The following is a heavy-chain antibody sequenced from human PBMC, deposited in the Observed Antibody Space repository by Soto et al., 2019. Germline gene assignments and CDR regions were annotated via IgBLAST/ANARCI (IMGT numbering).Heavy chain of an antibody. CDR1: GFTFSTYG. CDR2: ISFDGNIQ. V-gene: IGHV3-30*18. D-gene: IGHD3-16*02. CDR3: AKVSEGSMITFGGVIAY. J-gene: IGHJ4*02. Sequence: QVQLVEPGGGVVQPGRSLRLSCAASGFTFSTYGMHWVRQAPGKGLEWVAVISFDGNIQYYADSVKGRFTISRDNSKNTLYLQMDSLRAEATAVYYCAKVSEGSMITFGGVIAYWGQGTLVTVSS.